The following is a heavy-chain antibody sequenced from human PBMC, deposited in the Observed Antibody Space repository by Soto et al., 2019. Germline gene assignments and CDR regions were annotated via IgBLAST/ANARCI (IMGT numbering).Heavy chain of an antibody. Sequence: VGSLRLSCAASGLTFSSYALTWVRQAPGKGLEWVSGISDGGDSTHYADSVKGRFTVSRDNSKNTLYLQINSLRAEDTAVYYCAKHSTTYAYSSGAVKGAFDVWGQGTMVSVSS. CDR2: ISDGGDST. CDR3: AKHSTTYAYSSGAVKGAFDV. CDR1: GLTFSSYA. D-gene: IGHD3-3*01. V-gene: IGHV3-23*01. J-gene: IGHJ3*01.